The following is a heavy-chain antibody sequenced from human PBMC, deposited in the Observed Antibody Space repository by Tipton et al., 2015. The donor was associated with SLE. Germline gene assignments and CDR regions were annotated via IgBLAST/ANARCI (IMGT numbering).Heavy chain of an antibody. Sequence: SLRLSCAASGFTFSSYWMNWVRQAPGKGLVWVSRINSDESVTTYADSMKGRFTVSRDNAKNTLYLQMNSLRAEDTAVYYCARASYTTSRFDYWGQGTLVTVSS. D-gene: IGHD6-6*01. CDR1: GFTFSSYW. CDR2: INSDESVT. J-gene: IGHJ4*02. V-gene: IGHV3-74*01. CDR3: ARASYTTSRFDY.